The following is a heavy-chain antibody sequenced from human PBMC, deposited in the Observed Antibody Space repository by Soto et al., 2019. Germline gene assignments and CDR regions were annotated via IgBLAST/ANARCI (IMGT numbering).Heavy chain of an antibody. J-gene: IGHJ4*02. CDR1: GGSFSGYY. CDR2: INHSGST. D-gene: IGHD4-17*01. CDR3: ARGQEVTTVTNFFDY. V-gene: IGHV4-34*01. Sequence: QVQLQQWGAGLLKPSETLSLTCAVYGGSFSGYYWSWIRQPPGKGLEWIGEINHSGSTNYNPSLKSRVTISVDTSKNQFSLKLSSVTAADTAVYYCARGQEVTTVTNFFDYWGQGTLVTVSS.